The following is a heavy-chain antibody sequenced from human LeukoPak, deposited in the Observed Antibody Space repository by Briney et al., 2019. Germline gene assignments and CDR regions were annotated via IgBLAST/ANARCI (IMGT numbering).Heavy chain of an antibody. V-gene: IGHV3-23*01. CDR3: AKGYSSGWYYFDY. CDR2: ISGSGGST. Sequence: GGSLRLSCKASGFIFSNYAMSWVRQAPGKGLEWVSAISGSGGSTYYADSLKGRFTVSRDNSKNTLYLQMNSLRAEDTAVYYCAKGYSSGWYYFDYWGQGTLVTVSS. CDR1: GFIFSNYA. J-gene: IGHJ4*02. D-gene: IGHD6-13*01.